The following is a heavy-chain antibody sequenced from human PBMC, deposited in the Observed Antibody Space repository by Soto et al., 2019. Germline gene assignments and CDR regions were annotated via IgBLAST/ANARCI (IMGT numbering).Heavy chain of an antibody. CDR2: INSDGSSA. CDR3: ARGDGDYYDGNGYLGRH. V-gene: IGHV3-74*01. CDR1: GFTFSSYW. Sequence: EVQLVESGGDLVQPGGSLRLSCAASGFTFSSYWMHWVRQAPGKGLVWVSRINSDGSSARYADSVKGRFTNSRDNAKNTLYLQMNSLRAEDTAVYFCARGDGDYYDGNGYLGRHWGQGTLVTVSS. D-gene: IGHD3-22*01. J-gene: IGHJ4*02.